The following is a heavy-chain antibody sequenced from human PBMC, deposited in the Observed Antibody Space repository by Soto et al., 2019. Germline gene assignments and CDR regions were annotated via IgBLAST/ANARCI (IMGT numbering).Heavy chain of an antibody. CDR3: ARALGYSGYAGMDV. CDR1: GYTFTIYG. V-gene: IGHV1-18*01. D-gene: IGHD5-12*01. Sequence: QVQLVQSGGEVKKPGASVKVSCKASGYTFTIYGINWVRQASGQGLEWMGWISPDNGNTNYAQKPEGRVTMTTDTSTSTAYMELRSLRSDDTAVYYCARALGYSGYAGMDVWGQETTVTVSS. J-gene: IGHJ6*02. CDR2: ISPDNGNT.